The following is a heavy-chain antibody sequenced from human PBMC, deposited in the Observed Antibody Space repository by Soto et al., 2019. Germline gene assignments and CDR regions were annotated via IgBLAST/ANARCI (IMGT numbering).Heavy chain of an antibody. CDR2: ISGSGGCT. CDR3: AKDPTYYEFWSGYNRRNWFDP. J-gene: IGHJ5*02. Sequence: GGSLRLSCAASGFTFSSYAMSWVRQAPGKGLEWVSAISGSGGCTYYADSVKGRFTISRDHSKNTLYLLMNSLRAEDTAVYYCAKDPTYYEFWSGYNRRNWFDPWRQGTRVTVSS. CDR1: GFTFSSYA. V-gene: IGHV3-23*01. D-gene: IGHD3-3*01.